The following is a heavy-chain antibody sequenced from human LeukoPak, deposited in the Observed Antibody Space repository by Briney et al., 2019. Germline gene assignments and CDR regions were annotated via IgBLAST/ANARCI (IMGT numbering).Heavy chain of an antibody. CDR1: GFTFSSYA. J-gene: IGHJ4*02. CDR3: ATPVQKEVVVVAANDY. V-gene: IGHV3-30-3*01. D-gene: IGHD2-15*01. Sequence: PGGSLRLSCAASGFTFSSYAMHWVRQAPSKGLEWVGVISYDGSNKYYADSVKGRFTISRDNSKNTLYLQMNSLRAEDTAVYYCATPVQKEVVVVAANDYWGQGTLVTVSS. CDR2: ISYDGSNK.